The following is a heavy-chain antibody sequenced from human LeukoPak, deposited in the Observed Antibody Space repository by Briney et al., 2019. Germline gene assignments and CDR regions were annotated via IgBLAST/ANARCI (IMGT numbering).Heavy chain of an antibody. D-gene: IGHD5-18*01. CDR2: VFDSGRT. V-gene: IGHV4-59*11. CDR3: TTIKRGDIFGYFDF. J-gene: IGHJ4*02. CDR1: GGSMTTHH. Sequence: NASETLSLTCTLSGGSMTTHHWNWIRQTPGKGLEWIGYVFDSGRTKVNPSLESRVTLSADTSKNQLSLRLSSVTAADTAMYYCTTIKRGDIFGYFDFWGQGILVTVSS.